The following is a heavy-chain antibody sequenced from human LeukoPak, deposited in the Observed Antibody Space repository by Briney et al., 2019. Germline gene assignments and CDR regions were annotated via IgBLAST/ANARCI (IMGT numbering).Heavy chain of an antibody. CDR1: GYTFTSYG. Sequence: ASVKVSCKASGYTFTSYGISWVRQAPGQGLEWMGWISAYNGNTNYAHKLQSRVTMTTDTSTSTGYMHLRSVRSADTAVYYCASRGGYSSSSPLDYWGQGTLVTVSS. D-gene: IGHD6-6*01. CDR3: ASRGGYSSSSPLDY. J-gene: IGHJ4*02. V-gene: IGHV1-18*01. CDR2: ISAYNGNT.